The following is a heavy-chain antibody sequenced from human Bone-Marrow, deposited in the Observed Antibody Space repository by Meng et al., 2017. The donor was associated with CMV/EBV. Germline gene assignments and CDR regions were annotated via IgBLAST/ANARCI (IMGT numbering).Heavy chain of an antibody. CDR3: ARYHYFDNSGILKVHLDF. J-gene: IGHJ4*01. D-gene: IGHD3-22*01. Sequence: ASVKVSCKASGYTFTSYGISWVRQAPGQGLEWMGWISGDNSRRNYAQKFQGRVSMTTDTSTSTAYMDLRSLRSDDTAVYYCARYHYFDNSGILKVHLDFWGHGKRVTVSS. CDR1: GYTFTSYG. V-gene: IGHV1-18*01. CDR2: ISGDNSRR.